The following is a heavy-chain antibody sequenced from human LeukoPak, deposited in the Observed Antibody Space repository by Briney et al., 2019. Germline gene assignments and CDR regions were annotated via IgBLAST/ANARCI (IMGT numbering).Heavy chain of an antibody. J-gene: IGHJ4*02. Sequence: GGSLRLSCAASGFAFSSYAMTWVRQAPGKGLEWVSSISSSSSYIYYADSVKGRFTISRDNAKNSLYLQMNSLRAEDTAVYYCARGVVVVPAAIYTYWGQGTLVTVSS. CDR1: GFAFSSYA. CDR3: ARGVVVVPAAIYTY. V-gene: IGHV3-21*01. CDR2: ISSSSSYI. D-gene: IGHD2-2*02.